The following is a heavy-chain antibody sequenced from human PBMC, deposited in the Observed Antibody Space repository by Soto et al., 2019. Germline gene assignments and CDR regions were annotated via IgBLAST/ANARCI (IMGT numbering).Heavy chain of an antibody. CDR1: GYSFSSYW. CDR3: ARQSSYYYYGMDV. Sequence: PGESLKISCKGSGYSFSSYWIGWVRQMPGKGLEWMGIIYPGDSDTRYSPSFQGQVTISADKSISTAYLQWSSLKASDTAMYYCARQSSYYYYGMDVWGQGTTVTVYS. J-gene: IGHJ6*02. V-gene: IGHV5-51*01. D-gene: IGHD6-6*01. CDR2: IYPGDSDT.